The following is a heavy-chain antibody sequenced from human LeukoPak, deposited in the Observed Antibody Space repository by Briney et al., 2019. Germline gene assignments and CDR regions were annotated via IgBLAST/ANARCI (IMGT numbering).Heavy chain of an antibody. CDR1: GFTFSSYS. Sequence: GGSLRLSCAAPGFTFSSYSMNWVRQAPGKGLEWVSSISSSSSYIYYADSVKGRFTISRDNAKNSLYLQMNSLRAEDTAVYYCASLGGKLVPFDYWGQGTLVTVSS. CDR3: ASLGGKLVPFDY. D-gene: IGHD6-13*01. V-gene: IGHV3-21*01. J-gene: IGHJ4*02. CDR2: ISSSSSYI.